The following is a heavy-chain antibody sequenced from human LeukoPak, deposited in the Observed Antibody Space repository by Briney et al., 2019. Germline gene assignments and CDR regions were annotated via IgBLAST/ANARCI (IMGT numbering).Heavy chain of an antibody. V-gene: IGHV3-21*01. CDR3: ASSRYDSSGYYGIIAY. D-gene: IGHD3-22*01. J-gene: IGHJ4*02. CDR1: GFTFSSYW. CDR2: ITRSSNYI. Sequence: GGSLRLSCAASGFTFSSYWMHWVRQAPGKGLEWVSSITRSSNYIYYADSVKGRFTISRDNAKNSLYLQMNSLRAEDTAVYYCASSRYDSSGYYGIIAYWGQGTLVTVSS.